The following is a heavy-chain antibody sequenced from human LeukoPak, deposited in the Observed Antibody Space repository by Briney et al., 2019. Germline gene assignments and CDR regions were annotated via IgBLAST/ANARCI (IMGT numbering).Heavy chain of an antibody. J-gene: IGHJ4*02. CDR3: ARDANKKNYFDC. D-gene: IGHD2/OR15-2a*01. V-gene: IGHV3-53*01. CDR2: IYTGGST. Sequence: QPGGSLRLSCAASWFTVSSSYMNWVRQAPGKGLEWVSVIYTGGSTYYADSVKGRFTISRDNSKNTLYLQMNSLRAEDTAVYYCARDANKKNYFDCWGQGTLVTVSS. CDR1: WFTVSSSY.